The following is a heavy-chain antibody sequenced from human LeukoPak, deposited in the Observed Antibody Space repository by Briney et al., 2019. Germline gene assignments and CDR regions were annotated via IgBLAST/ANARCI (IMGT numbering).Heavy chain of an antibody. D-gene: IGHD6-19*01. Sequence: ASVKVSCKASGYTFTGYYMHWVRQAPGQGLEWMGWINPNSGGTNYAQKFQGRVTMTRDTSISTAYMELSRLRSDDTAVYYCARDRIAVAEPEYYFDYWGQGTLVTVSS. CDR2: INPNSGGT. CDR1: GYTFTGYY. V-gene: IGHV1-2*02. CDR3: ARDRIAVAEPEYYFDY. J-gene: IGHJ4*02.